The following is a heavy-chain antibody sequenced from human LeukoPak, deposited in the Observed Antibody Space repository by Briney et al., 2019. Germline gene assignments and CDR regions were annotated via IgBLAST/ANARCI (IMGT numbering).Heavy chain of an antibody. Sequence: PSETLSLTCIVSGGSISSYYWSWIRQPPGKGLEWIGYIYYSGSTNYNPSLKSRVTISVDTSKNQFSLKLSSVTAADTAVYYCARAPSSRWYFDYWGQGTLVTVSS. CDR3: ARAPSSRWYFDY. CDR2: IYYSGST. CDR1: GGSISSYY. V-gene: IGHV4-59*01. J-gene: IGHJ4*02. D-gene: IGHD6-13*01.